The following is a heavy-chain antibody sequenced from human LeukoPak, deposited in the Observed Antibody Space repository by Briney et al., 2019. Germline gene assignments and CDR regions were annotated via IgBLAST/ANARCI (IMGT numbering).Heavy chain of an antibody. J-gene: IGHJ3*02. D-gene: IGHD2/OR15-2a*01. Sequence: SETLSLTCTVSGGSISSSSYYWGWIRQPPGKGLEWIGSIYYSGSTYYNPSLKSRDTISVDTYKNQFSLTQNSVTAADTAVYYCARDFSAAFDIWGQGTMVTVSS. CDR2: IYYSGST. CDR3: ARDFSAAFDI. V-gene: IGHV4-39*07. CDR1: GGSISSSSYY.